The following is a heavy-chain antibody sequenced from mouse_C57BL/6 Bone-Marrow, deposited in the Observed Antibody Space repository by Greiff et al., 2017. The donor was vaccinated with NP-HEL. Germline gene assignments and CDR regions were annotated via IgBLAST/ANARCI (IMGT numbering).Heavy chain of an antibody. J-gene: IGHJ2*01. CDR1: GYTFTSYW. D-gene: IGHD1-1*01. CDR3: ARDYYGSRVYYFDY. Sequence: QVQLQQPGAELVRPGTSVKLSCKASGYTFTSYWMHWVKQRPGQGLEWIGVIDPSDSYTNYIQKFKGKATLTVDTSSRTAYMQLSSLTSEDSAVYYCARDYYGSRVYYFDYWGQGTTLTVSS. CDR2: IDPSDSYT. V-gene: IGHV1-59*01.